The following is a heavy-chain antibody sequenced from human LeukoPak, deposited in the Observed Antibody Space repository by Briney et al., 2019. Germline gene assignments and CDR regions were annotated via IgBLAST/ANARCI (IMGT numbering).Heavy chain of an antibody. CDR1: GYSFTSYW. CDR3: ARPMVRGVIQSWFDP. V-gene: IGHV5-51*01. CDR2: IYPGDSDT. J-gene: IGHJ5*02. Sequence: GESLKISCKGSGYSFTSYWIGWVRQMPGKGLEWMGIIYPGDSDTIYSPSFQGQVTISADKSISTAYLQWSSLKASDTAMYYCARPMVRGVIQSWFDPWGQGTLVTVSS. D-gene: IGHD3-10*01.